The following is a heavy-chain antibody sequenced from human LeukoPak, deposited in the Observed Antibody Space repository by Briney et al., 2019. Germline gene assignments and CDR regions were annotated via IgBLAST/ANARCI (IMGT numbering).Heavy chain of an antibody. V-gene: IGHV1-2*02. CDR1: GYTFTGYY. D-gene: IGHD3-22*01. CDR2: INPNSGGT. CDR3: ARDRYYDSSGTIFDY. J-gene: IGHJ4*02. Sequence: ASVKVSCKASGYTFTGYYMHWVRQAPGQGLEWMGWINPNSGGTNYAQKFQGRVTMTRDTSISTAYMELSRLRSDDTAVYYCARDRYYDSSGTIFDYWGQGTLVTVSS.